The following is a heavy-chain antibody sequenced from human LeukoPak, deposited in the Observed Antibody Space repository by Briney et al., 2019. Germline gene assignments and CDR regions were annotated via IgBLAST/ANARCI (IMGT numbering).Heavy chain of an antibody. CDR3: ARDVGTRLGFDP. J-gene: IGHJ5*02. Sequence: SETLSLTCTVSGGSISSYYWTWIRQPPGKGLEWIGEVSPGGSTRYNPSLRSRVTISLDTSRSRFSLRLSSVTAADTGVYYCARDVGTRLGFDPWGQGTLVTVSS. CDR1: GGSISSYY. D-gene: IGHD1-26*01. V-gene: IGHV4-34*01. CDR2: VSPGGST.